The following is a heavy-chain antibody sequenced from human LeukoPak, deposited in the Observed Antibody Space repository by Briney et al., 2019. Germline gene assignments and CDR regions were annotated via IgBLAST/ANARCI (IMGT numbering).Heavy chain of an antibody. D-gene: IGHD3-3*01. V-gene: IGHV1-18*01. CDR3: ARVYYDFWGGYATGMDV. J-gene: IGHJ6*03. Sequence: SVQVSCNASGYAFPSYGISWVRQAPGQGLGWRGWISAYNGNTNYAQKIQGRVTMTTDTSTSPAYMELRSLRSDDPAVYYCARVYYDFWGGYATGMDVWGKGTTVTVSS. CDR2: ISAYNGNT. CDR1: GYAFPSYG.